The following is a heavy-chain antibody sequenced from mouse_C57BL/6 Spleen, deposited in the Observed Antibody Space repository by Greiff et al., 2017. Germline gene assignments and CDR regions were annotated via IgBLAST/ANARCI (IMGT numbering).Heavy chain of an antibody. CDR3: ARHRGPYYGSSYAMDY. CDR2: ISNGGGST. D-gene: IGHD1-1*01. Sequence: EVKLEESGGGLVQPGGSLKLSCAASGFTFSDYYMYWVRQTPEKRLEWVAYISNGGGSTYYPDTVKGRFTISRDNAKNTLYLQMSRLKSEDTAMYYCARHRGPYYGSSYAMDYWGQGTSVTVSS. J-gene: IGHJ4*01. V-gene: IGHV5-12*01. CDR1: GFTFSDYY.